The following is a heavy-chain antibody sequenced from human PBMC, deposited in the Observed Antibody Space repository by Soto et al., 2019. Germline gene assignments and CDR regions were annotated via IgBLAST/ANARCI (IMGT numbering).Heavy chain of an antibody. V-gene: IGHV1-2*02. J-gene: IGHJ4*02. Sequence: ASVKVSCKASGYTFTGYYMHWVRQAPGQGLEWMGWINPNSGGTNYAQKFQGRVTMTRDTSISTAYMELSRLRSDDTAVYYCARDVVRSGYMWVRGYYFDYWGQGTLVTVSS. CDR2: INPNSGGT. CDR3: ARDVVRSGYMWVRGYYFDY. D-gene: IGHD3-22*01. CDR1: GYTFTGYY.